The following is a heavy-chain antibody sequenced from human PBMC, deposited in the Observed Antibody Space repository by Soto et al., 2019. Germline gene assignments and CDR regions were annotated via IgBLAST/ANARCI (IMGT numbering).Heavy chain of an antibody. CDR1: GYTFTSYG. D-gene: IGHD6-19*01. J-gene: IGHJ6*02. CDR3: ARTVAENSYGMDV. CDR2: ISAYNGNT. Sequence: GASVKVSCKASGYTFTSYGISWVRQAPGQGLEWMGWISAYNGNTNYAQKLQGRVTMTTDTSISTAYMELSRLRSDDTAVYYCARTVAENSYGMDVWGQGTTVTVSS. V-gene: IGHV1-18*01.